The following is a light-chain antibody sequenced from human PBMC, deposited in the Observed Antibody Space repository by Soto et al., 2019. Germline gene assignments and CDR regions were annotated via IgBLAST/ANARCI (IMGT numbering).Light chain of an antibody. V-gene: IGLV2-23*01. CDR2: EGS. CDR1: SSDVGSYNL. J-gene: IGLJ2*01. Sequence: QSALTQPASVSGSPGQSITISCTGTSSDVGSYNLVSWYQQHPGKAPKLMIYEGSKRPSGVSNSFSGSKSGNTASLTISGLQAEDEADYYCCSYAGRSTVFGGWPKVTVL. CDR3: CSYAGRSTV.